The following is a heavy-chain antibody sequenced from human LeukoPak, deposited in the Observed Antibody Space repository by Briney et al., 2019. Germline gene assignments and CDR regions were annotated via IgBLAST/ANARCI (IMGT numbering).Heavy chain of an antibody. D-gene: IGHD3-9*01. J-gene: IGHJ4*02. CDR2: INPNSGGT. CDR3: ARALLRYFDY. CDR1: GYTFTSYG. Sequence: ASVKVSCKASGYTFTSYGISWVRQAPGQGLEWMGWINPNSGGTNYAQKFQGRVTMTRDTSISTAYMELSRLRSDDTAVYYCARALLRYFDYWGQGTLVTVSS. V-gene: IGHV1-2*02.